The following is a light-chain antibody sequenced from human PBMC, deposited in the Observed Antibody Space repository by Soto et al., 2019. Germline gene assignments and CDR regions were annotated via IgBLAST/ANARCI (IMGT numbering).Light chain of an antibody. CDR2: DAS. CDR3: QQYNSYSPLT. J-gene: IGKJ4*01. CDR1: HSISNL. Sequence: DFQMTQSPSTLSPFIVDRVTVTCRASHSISNLLAWYQQKPGKAPKLLIFDASSLESGVPSRFSGSGSGTEFTLTISSLQSDDFATYYCQQYNSYSPLTFGGGTKVDIK. V-gene: IGKV1-5*01.